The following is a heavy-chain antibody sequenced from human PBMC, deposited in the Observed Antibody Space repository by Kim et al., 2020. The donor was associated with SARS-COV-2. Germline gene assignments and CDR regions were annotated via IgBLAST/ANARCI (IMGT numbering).Heavy chain of an antibody. D-gene: IGHD1-26*01. J-gene: IGHJ6*02. CDR2: T. CDR3: ASGMVGYGMDV. Sequence: TYYADSVKGRFTISRDNSKNTLYHQMNSLRAEDTAVYYCASGMVGYGMDVWGQGTTVTVSS. V-gene: IGHV3-53*01.